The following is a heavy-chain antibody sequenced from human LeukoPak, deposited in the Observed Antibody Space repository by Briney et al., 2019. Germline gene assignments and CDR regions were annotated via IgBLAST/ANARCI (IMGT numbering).Heavy chain of an antibody. J-gene: IGHJ4*02. CDR3: ARHDFGGNSGDY. CDR2: IGTSGSTI. CDR1: GFTFSSYG. V-gene: IGHV3-48*02. D-gene: IGHD4-23*01. Sequence: TGGSLRLSCAASGFTFSSYGMNWVRQAPGKGLEWVSYIGTSGSTIYYAGSVKGRFTVSRDNARNSLYLQMNSLRDEDTAVYYCARHDFGGNSGDYWGQGTLITVSS.